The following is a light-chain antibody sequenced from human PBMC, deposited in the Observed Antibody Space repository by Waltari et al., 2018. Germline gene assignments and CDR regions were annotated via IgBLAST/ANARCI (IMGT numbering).Light chain of an antibody. V-gene: IGLV1-44*01. J-gene: IGLJ2*01. Sequence: QSLLTQPPSASGTPGQRVTISCSGSWSNTGSTVVIWYQQLPGTAPKLLITRNNRRPSGVPDRFSCSKSGTSASLVISGLHSADEADYYCSAWDDSLNGQVVFGGGTKVTVL. CDR1: WSNTGSTV. CDR2: RNN. CDR3: SAWDDSLNGQVV.